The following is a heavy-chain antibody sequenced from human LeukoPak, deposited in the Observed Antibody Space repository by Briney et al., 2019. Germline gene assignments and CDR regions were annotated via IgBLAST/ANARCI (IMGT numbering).Heavy chain of an antibody. CDR2: IYYSGST. CDR3: ARDRGRGPYYDSSGYYDY. D-gene: IGHD3-22*01. V-gene: IGHV4-31*03. J-gene: IGHJ4*02. Sequence: SETLSLTCTVSGGSLSSGGYYWSWIRQHPGKGLEWIGYIYYSGSTYYNPSLKSRVTISVDTSKNQFSLKLSSVTAADTAVYYCARDRGRGPYYDSSGYYDYWGQGTLVTVSS. CDR1: GGSLSSGGYY.